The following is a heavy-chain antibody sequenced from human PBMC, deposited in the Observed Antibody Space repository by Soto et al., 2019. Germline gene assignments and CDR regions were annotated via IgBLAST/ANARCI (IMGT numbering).Heavy chain of an antibody. CDR1: GYSFTTYW. D-gene: IGHD5-12*01. CDR3: ATGTRGFPDN. J-gene: IGHJ4*02. CDR2: VFPGDSES. Sequence: GESLKISCKTSGYSFTTYWIAWVRQMPGEGPEWMGMVFPGDSESRYSPAFQGQVTISADKSITTAYLQWSSLKASDTAMYYCATGTRGFPDNWGQGTLVTVSS. V-gene: IGHV5-51*01.